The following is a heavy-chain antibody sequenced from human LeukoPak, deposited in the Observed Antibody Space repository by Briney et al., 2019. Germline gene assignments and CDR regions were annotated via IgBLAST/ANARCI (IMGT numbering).Heavy chain of an antibody. CDR3: ARDHLAAADYYYYYMDV. V-gene: IGHV1-46*01. D-gene: IGHD6-13*01. CDR1: GYTFTSYY. CDR2: INPSGGST. J-gene: IGHJ6*03. Sequence: GASVKVSCKASGYTFTSYYMHWVRQAPGQGLEWMGIINPSGGSTSYAQKFQGRVTMTRDMSTSTVYMELSSLRSEDTAVYYCARDHLAAADYYYYYMDVWGKGTTVTVSS.